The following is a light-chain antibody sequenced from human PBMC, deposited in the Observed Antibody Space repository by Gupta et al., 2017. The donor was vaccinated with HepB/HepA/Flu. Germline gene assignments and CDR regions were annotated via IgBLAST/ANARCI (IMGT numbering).Light chain of an antibody. Sequence: EIVLTQSPATLYVSPGERATLSCRASPGGSSNLAWYQQKPGQAPRLLIYGASTRATVIPTWFSGRGARTEFTLTISIQHAEDFAVYYCQQYNNWPQTFGQGTKVEIK. CDR2: GAS. CDR1: PGGSSN. CDR3: QQYNNWPQT. J-gene: IGKJ1*01. V-gene: IGKV3-15*01.